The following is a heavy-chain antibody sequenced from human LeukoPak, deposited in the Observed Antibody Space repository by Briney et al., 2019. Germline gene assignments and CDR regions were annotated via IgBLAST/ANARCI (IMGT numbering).Heavy chain of an antibody. CDR1: GDSVSSSRAT. Sequence: SQTLSHTCAISGDSVSSSRATWNWIRQSPSRGLEWLGRTYYRSKWYNDYAVSLKSRITINPDTSKNQFSLHLNSVTPEDTAVYYCARDSTAFDYWGQGTLVTVSS. CDR3: ARDSTAFDY. J-gene: IGHJ4*02. V-gene: IGHV6-1*01. CDR2: TYYRSKWYN.